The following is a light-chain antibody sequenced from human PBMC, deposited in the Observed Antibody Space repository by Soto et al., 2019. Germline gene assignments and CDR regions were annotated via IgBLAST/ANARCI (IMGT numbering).Light chain of an antibody. J-gene: IGKJ1*01. Sequence: EIVLTQSPGSLSLAPRERATLSCRASQSVSNNHLAWYQQKPGQAPRLLIYGASRRATGIPDRFSGSGSGTEFTLTISRLEPEDFAVYYCQQYGSSGTFGQGTKVDIK. CDR3: QQYGSSGT. CDR2: GAS. V-gene: IGKV3-20*01. CDR1: QSVSNNH.